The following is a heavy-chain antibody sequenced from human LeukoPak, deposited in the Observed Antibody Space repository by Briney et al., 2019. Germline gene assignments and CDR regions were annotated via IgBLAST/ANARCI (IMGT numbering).Heavy chain of an antibody. J-gene: IGHJ1*01. V-gene: IGHV3-53*05. CDR3: AKDPREYSSGWQVEYFQH. CDR2: IYSDVTT. D-gene: IGHD6-19*01. Sequence: GGSLRLSCAASGFTVSSNYMSWVRQAPGKGLEWVSVIYSDVTTYYADSVKGRFTISRDNSKNTLYLQMNSLRAEDTAVYYCAKDPREYSSGWQVEYFQHWGQGTLVTVSS. CDR1: GFTVSSNY.